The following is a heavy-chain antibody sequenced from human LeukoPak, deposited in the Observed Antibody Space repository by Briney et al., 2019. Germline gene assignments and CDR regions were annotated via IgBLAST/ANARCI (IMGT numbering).Heavy chain of an antibody. J-gene: IGHJ4*02. CDR3: ARDRAGTVNNFDY. D-gene: IGHD6-19*01. V-gene: IGHV1-69*13. CDR1: GGTFSGYA. Sequence: SVKVSCKASGGTFSGYAISWVRQAPGQGLEWMGGIIPIFGTANYAQKFQGRVTITADESTSTAYMELSSLRSEDTAVYYCARDRAGTVNNFDYWGQGTLVTVSS. CDR2: IIPIFGTA.